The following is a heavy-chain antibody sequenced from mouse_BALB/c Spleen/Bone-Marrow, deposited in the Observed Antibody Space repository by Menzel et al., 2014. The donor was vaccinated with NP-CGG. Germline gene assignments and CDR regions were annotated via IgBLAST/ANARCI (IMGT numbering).Heavy chain of an antibody. J-gene: IGHJ4*01. CDR1: GFSLTSYG. Sequence: VQLLQSGPGLVQPSQSLSITCTVSGFSLTSYGVHWVRQSPGKGLEWLGVIWSGGSTDYNAAFISRLSISKDNSKSQVFFKMNSLQANDTAIYYCASPYYGNYVYAMDYWGQGTSFTVSS. CDR2: IWSGGST. D-gene: IGHD2-10*01. CDR3: ASPYYGNYVYAMDY. V-gene: IGHV2-2*02.